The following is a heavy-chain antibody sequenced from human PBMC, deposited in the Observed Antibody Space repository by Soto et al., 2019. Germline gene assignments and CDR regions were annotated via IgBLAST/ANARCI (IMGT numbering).Heavy chain of an antibody. CDR2: INAGNGNT. CDR1: GYTFTSYA. J-gene: IGHJ5*02. D-gene: IGHD2-2*01. Sequence: QVPLVQSGAEVKKPGASVKVSCKASGYTFTSYAMHWVRQAPGQRLEWMGWINAGNGNTKYSQKFQGRVTITRDTSASTAYMELRSLRSDDTAVYYCARVGETCSSTSCYDWFDPWGQGTLVTVSS. CDR3: ARVGETCSSTSCYDWFDP. V-gene: IGHV1-3*01.